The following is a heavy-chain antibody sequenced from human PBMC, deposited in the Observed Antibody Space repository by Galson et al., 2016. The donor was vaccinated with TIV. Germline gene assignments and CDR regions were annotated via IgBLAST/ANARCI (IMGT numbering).Heavy chain of an antibody. J-gene: IGHJ3*02. CDR2: IFHRGRT. CDR1: GDSISSGYF. Sequence: LSLTCAVPGDSISSGYFWGWVRQPPGKGLEWIASIFHRGRTYYSPSLESRVTISIDTSKNQFSLRLTSVTAADTAVYYCARQFDCTSTTCRDAFDIWGQGTMVTVSS. V-gene: IGHV4-38-2*01. D-gene: IGHD2-2*01. CDR3: ARQFDCTSTTCRDAFDI.